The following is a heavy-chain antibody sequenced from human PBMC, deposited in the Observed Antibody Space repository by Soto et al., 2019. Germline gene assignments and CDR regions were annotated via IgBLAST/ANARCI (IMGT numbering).Heavy chain of an antibody. CDR2: IYPSDSYT. CDR3: AAPKQLSMGYYYGMDV. D-gene: IGHD2-2*01. V-gene: IGHV5-10-1*01. J-gene: IGHJ6*02. CDR1: GYSFTTHW. Sequence: GESLKISCKGSGYSFTTHWFGWVRQMPGKGLEWMGVIYPSDSYTNYSPSFQGHVTISADKSISTAYLQWSSLKASDTAMYYCAAPKQLSMGYYYGMDVWGQGTTVTV.